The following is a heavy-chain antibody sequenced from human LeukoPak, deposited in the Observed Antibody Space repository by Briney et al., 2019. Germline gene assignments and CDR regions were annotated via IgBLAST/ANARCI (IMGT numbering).Heavy chain of an antibody. CDR2: IYPGDSDT. Sequence: GESLKISCRGSGYSFTTYWIGWVRQMPGKGLEWTGIIYPGDSDTRYTPSFQGQVTMSADKSINTAYLQWSSLKASDTAIYYCARRQGCSSTSCPPDYWGQGTLVTVSP. D-gene: IGHD2-2*01. CDR3: ARRQGCSSTSCPPDY. V-gene: IGHV5-51*01. J-gene: IGHJ4*02. CDR1: GYSFTTYW.